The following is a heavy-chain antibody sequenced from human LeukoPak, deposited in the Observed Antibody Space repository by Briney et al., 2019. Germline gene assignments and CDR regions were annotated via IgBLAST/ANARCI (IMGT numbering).Heavy chain of an antibody. Sequence: PRGSLRLSCAASGFTFSSYAMTWVRQAPGKGLEWVSGISGSGGNTYYAESVKGRFTISRDNSKNTLYLQMNSLRGEDTALYYCAKDQDRARCFDPWGQGTLVTVSS. CDR2: ISGSGGNT. J-gene: IGHJ5*02. CDR3: AKDQDRARCFDP. D-gene: IGHD6-6*01. CDR1: GFTFSSYA. V-gene: IGHV3-23*01.